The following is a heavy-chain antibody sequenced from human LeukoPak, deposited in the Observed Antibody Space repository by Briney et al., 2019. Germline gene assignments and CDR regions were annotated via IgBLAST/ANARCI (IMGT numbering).Heavy chain of an antibody. CDR1: GGSISSYY. V-gene: IGHV4-4*07. D-gene: IGHD1-26*01. CDR2: IYTSGST. J-gene: IGHJ6*03. Sequence: SETLSLTCTVSGGSISSYYWSWIRQPAGKGLEWIGRIYTSGSTNYNPSLKSRVTMSVDTSKNQFSLKLSSVTAADTAVYYCAREKVGATRGYYYYYMDGWGKGTTVTVSS. CDR3: AREKVGATRGYYYYYMDG.